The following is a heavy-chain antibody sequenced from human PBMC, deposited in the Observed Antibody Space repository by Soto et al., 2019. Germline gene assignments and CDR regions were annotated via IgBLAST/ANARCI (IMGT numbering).Heavy chain of an antibody. CDR2: LYSGST. D-gene: IGHD3-10*01. CDR1: GASISRGGFH. CDR3: ARRGSGHTFDY. J-gene: IGHJ4*02. Sequence: QLQLQESGPGLVKPSETLSLTCAVSGASISRGGFHWGWIRQPPGQGLEWIGSLYSGSTYYNQSLRSRVTLSADTSKSEFSLRLTPVTAADTAVYYCARRGSGHTFDYWGQGTLVTVSS. V-gene: IGHV4-39*01.